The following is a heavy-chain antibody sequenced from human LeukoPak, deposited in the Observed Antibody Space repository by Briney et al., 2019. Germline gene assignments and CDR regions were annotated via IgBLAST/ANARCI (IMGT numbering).Heavy chain of an antibody. V-gene: IGHV3-64D*06. Sequence: GGSLRLSCSASGFTFSVHVIHWVRQALGRGLEFVSAISSNGHDTYYADSVKARFTISRDNSQNTVYLQMSSLRTDDTAVYYCVKEAYRVSHNDYWGQGTLVTVSS. CDR3: VKEAYRVSHNDY. CDR2: ISSNGHDT. CDR1: GFTFSVHV. J-gene: IGHJ4*02. D-gene: IGHD3-16*02.